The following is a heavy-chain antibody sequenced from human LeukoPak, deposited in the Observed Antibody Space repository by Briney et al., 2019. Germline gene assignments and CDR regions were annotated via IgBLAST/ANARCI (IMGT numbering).Heavy chain of an antibody. Sequence: SQTLSLTCTVSGGSISSGGYYWSWIRQHPGKGXXXXGYIYYSGSTYYNPSLKSRVTISVDTSKNQFSLKLSSVTAADTAVYYCARDPIIAAAGKNYYYGMDVWGQGTTVTVSS. D-gene: IGHD6-13*01. V-gene: IGHV4-31*03. CDR2: IYYSGST. J-gene: IGHJ6*02. CDR1: GGSISSGGYY. CDR3: ARDPIIAAAGKNYYYGMDV.